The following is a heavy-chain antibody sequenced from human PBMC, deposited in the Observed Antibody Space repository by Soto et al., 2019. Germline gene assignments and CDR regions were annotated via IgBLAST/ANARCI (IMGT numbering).Heavy chain of an antibody. CDR2: ISWNSGSI. V-gene: IGHV3-9*01. CDR3: ANPTYHHDSSGPKLRGY. D-gene: IGHD3-22*01. Sequence: SLRLSCAASGFTFDDYAMHWVRQAPGKGLEWVSGISWNSGSIGYADSVKGRFTISRDNAKNSLYLQMNSLRAEDTALYYCANPTYHHDSSGPKLRGYWGQGIQVTVSS. J-gene: IGHJ4*02. CDR1: GFTFDDYA.